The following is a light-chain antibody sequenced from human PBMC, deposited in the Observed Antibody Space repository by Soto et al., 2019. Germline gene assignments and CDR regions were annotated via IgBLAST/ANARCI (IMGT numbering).Light chain of an antibody. Sequence: EVVLTQSPVTLSLSPGERATLSCRASQSFRGLLAWYQQKPGRAPRLVIYGASTRATGIPARFSGSGSGTEFTLTISSLQSEDFAVYYCQQYNHWWTFGQGTKVDI. CDR1: QSFRGL. V-gene: IGKV3-15*01. CDR2: GAS. J-gene: IGKJ1*01. CDR3: QQYNHWWT.